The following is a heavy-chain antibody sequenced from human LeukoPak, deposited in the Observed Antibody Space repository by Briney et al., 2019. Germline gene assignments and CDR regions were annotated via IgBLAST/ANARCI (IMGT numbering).Heavy chain of an antibody. CDR1: GGTFSSYA. D-gene: IGHD3-16*02. V-gene: IGHV1-69*05. CDR2: IIPIFGTA. Sequence: SVKVSCKASGGTFSSYAISWVRQAPGQGLEWMGGIIPIFGTANYAQKFQGRVTITTDESTSTAYMELSSLRSEDTAVYYCARAIGLRLGELSLSLDPWGQGTLVTVS. J-gene: IGHJ5*02. CDR3: ARAIGLRLGELSLSLDP.